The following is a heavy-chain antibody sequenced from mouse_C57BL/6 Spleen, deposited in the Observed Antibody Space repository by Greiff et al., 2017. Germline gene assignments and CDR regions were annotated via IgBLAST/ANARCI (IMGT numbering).Heavy chain of an antibody. J-gene: IGHJ4*01. V-gene: IGHV1-69*01. D-gene: IGHD2-10*01. CDR2: IDPSESYT. Sequence: VQLQQPGAELVMPGASVKLSCKASGYTFTSYWMHWVKQRPGQGLEWIGEIDPSESYTNYNQKFKGKTTLTVDKSSSTAYLPLSSLTSEDSAVYYCARASYYGNYYYAMDYWGQGTSVTVSS. CDR3: ARASYYGNYYYAMDY. CDR1: GYTFTSYW.